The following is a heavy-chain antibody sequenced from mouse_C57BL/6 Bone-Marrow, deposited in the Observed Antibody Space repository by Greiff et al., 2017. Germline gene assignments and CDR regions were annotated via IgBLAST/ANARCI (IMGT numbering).Heavy chain of an antibody. J-gene: IGHJ2*01. CDR3: ARGELGLGYFDY. CDR2: IYPRDGST. CDR1: GYTFTDHT. Sequence: VKLQESDAELVKPGASVKISCKVSGYTFTDHTIHWMKQRPEQGLEWIGYIYPRDGSTKYNEKFKGKATLTADKSSSTAYMQLNSLTSEDSAVYFCARGELGLGYFDYWGQGTTLTVSS. D-gene: IGHD4-1*01. V-gene: IGHV1-78*01.